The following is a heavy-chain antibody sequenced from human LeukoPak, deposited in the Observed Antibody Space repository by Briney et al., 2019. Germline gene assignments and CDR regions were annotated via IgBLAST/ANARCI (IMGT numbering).Heavy chain of an antibody. CDR2: IYYSGST. V-gene: IGHV4-59*01. CDR3: ARAIGGAGLAWFEP. J-gene: IGHJ5*02. CDR1: GGSISSYY. Sequence: PSETLSLTCTVSGGSISSYYWSWIRQPPGKGLEWIGYIYYSGSTNYNPSLKSRVTISVDTSKNQFSLKLSAVAAADTAVYYCARAIGGAGLAWFEPWGQGTIVT. D-gene: IGHD6-19*01.